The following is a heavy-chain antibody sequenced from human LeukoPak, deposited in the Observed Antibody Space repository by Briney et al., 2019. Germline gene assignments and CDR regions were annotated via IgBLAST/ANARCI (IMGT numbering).Heavy chain of an antibody. D-gene: IGHD5-24*01. CDR2: TYYYRSKWYN. V-gene: IGHV6-1*01. CDR3: ARGQFSAFDV. Sequence: SQTLSLTCAISGDSLTPSNVAWNWIRQSPSRGLEWLGRTYYYRSKWYNDFALSMRRRITINPDTFKNQFSLLLSSVTPEDTAVYYCARGQFSAFDVWGRGTKVIVSS. J-gene: IGHJ3*01. CDR1: GDSLTPSNVA.